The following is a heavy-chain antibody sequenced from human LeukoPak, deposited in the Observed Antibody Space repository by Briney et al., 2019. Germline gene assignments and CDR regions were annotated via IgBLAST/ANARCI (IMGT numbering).Heavy chain of an antibody. Sequence: SETLSLTCAVYGGSFSGYYWSWIRQPPGKGLEWIGEINHSGSTNYNPSLKSRVTISVDTSKNQFSLKLSSVTAADTAVYYCARAPRLRAAFIAVAAQGYYFDYWGQGTLVTVSS. CDR3: ARAPRLRAAFIAVAAQGYYFDY. D-gene: IGHD6-19*01. V-gene: IGHV4-34*01. CDR2: INHSGST. J-gene: IGHJ4*02. CDR1: GGSFSGYY.